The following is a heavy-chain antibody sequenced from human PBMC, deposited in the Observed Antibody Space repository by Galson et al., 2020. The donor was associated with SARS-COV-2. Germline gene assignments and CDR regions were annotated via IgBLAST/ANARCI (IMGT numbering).Heavy chain of an antibody. CDR2: ISAYNGNT. V-gene: IGHV1-18*04. CDR1: GYTFTSYG. J-gene: IGHJ6*02. Sequence: ASMKVSCKASGYTFTSYGISWVRQAPGQGLEWMGWISAYNGNTNYAQKLQGRVTMTTDTSTSTAYMELRSLRSDDTAVYYCASTMTTVYYYYGMDVWGQGTTVTVSS. CDR3: ASTMTTVYYYYGMDV. D-gene: IGHD4-4*01.